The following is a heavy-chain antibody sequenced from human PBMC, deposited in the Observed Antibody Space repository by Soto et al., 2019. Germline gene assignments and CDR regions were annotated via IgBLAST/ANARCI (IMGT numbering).Heavy chain of an antibody. J-gene: IGHJ3*02. V-gene: IGHV3-33*01. Sequence: QVQLVESGGGVVQPGMSLRLSCATSGFSFSSHAMHWVRQAPGKGLEWVAQIWSDGSNRYYADSMRGRFTISRDFSKXXXXXXMDXLXXEDXXVXXXARDGQNLAPYAFDMWGQGTLVTVSS. CDR1: GFSFSSHA. CDR3: ARDGQNLAPYAFDM. CDR2: IWSDGSNR.